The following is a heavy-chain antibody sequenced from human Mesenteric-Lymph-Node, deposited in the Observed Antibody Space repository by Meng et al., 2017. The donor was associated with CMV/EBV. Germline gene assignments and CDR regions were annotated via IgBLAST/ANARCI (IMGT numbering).Heavy chain of an antibody. D-gene: IGHD2-2*01. CDR2: ISSSSYTI. CDR1: GFTFSSYS. CDR3: AGDVGYCGSISFYVADN. J-gene: IGHJ4*02. V-gene: IGHV3-48*04. Sequence: GGSLRLSCAASGFTFSSYSMNWVRQAPGKGPEWVSYISSSSYTIYYADSVKGRFTISRDNAKNSLYQQMNSLRAEDTAVYYCAGDVGYCGSISFYVADNWGQGTMVTVSS.